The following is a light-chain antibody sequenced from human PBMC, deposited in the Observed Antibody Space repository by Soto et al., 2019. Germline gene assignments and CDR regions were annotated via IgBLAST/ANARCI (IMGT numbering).Light chain of an antibody. CDR2: GNS. V-gene: IGLV1-40*01. J-gene: IGLJ2*01. CDR3: QSFDSSLTGPI. CDR1: SSNIGAGYD. Sequence: QSVLTQPPSVSGALGQRVTISCTGSSSNIGAGYDVHWYQQLPGTAPKLLIYGNSNRPSGVPDRFSGSKSGTSASLAITGLQAEDEADYYCQSFDSSLTGPILGVGTKLTVL.